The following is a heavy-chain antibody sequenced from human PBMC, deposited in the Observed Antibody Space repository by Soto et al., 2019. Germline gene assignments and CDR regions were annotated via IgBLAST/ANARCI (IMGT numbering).Heavy chain of an antibody. CDR2: INHSGST. CDR1: GGSFSGNY. J-gene: IGHJ3*02. Sequence: QVQLQQWGAGLVKPSATLSLTCAVYGGSFSGNYWSWIRQPPGKGLEWIGEINHSGSTNFNPSLKSRVTISVDTSKNQFSLRWSSVTAADTAVYYCARNPPRAGAITSQWHRNYNTRYQLPPGGAFDIWGQGTMVTVSS. D-gene: IGHD2-2*01. V-gene: IGHV4-34*01. CDR3: ARNPPRAGAITSQWHRNYNTRYQLPPGGAFDI.